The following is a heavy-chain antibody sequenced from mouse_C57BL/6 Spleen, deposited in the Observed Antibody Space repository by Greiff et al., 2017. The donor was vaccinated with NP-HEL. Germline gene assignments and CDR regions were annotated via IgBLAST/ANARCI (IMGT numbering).Heavy chain of an antibody. CDR1: GYTFTSYW. D-gene: IGHD4-1*02. CDR3: AREGPTGTMDY. J-gene: IGHJ2*01. V-gene: IGHV1-64*01. CDR2: IHPNSGST. Sequence: VQLQQPGAELVKPGASVKLSCKASGYTFTSYWMHWVKQRPGQGLEWIGMIHPNSGSTNYNEKFKSKATLTVDKSSSTAYMQLSSLTSEDSAVYYCAREGPTGTMDYWGQGTTLTVSS.